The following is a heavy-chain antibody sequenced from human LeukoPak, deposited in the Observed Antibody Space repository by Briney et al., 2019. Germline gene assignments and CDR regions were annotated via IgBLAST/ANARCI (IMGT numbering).Heavy chain of an antibody. CDR3: AGGTGFIIKD. D-gene: IGHD3-9*01. CDR1: GFTFSLYW. Sequence: GGSLRLSCAASGFTFSLYWMNWVRRAPGKGLEWVANIKQDGSEKNYVDSVKGRFTISRDNAKNSLYLQMNNLRVENTAMYYCAGGTGFIIKDWGQGTLVTVSS. J-gene: IGHJ4*02. CDR2: IKQDGSEK. V-gene: IGHV3-7*03.